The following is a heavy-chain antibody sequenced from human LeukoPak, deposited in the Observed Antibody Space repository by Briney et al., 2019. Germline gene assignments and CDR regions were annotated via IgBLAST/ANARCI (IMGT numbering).Heavy chain of an antibody. CDR2: ISSSSSYI. J-gene: IGHJ4*02. V-gene: IGHV3-21*01. CDR1: GFTFSSYS. D-gene: IGHD6-13*01. CDR3: ARDLAAAGTGIDY. Sequence: GGSLRLSCAASGFTFSSYSMNRVRQAPGKGLEWVSSISSSSSYIYYADSVKGRFTISRDNAKNSLYLQMNSLRAEDTAVYYCARDLAAAGTGIDYWGQGTLVTVSS.